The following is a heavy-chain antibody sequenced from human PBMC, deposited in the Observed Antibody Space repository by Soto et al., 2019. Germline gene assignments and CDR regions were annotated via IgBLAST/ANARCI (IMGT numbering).Heavy chain of an antibody. D-gene: IGHD3-22*01. CDR3: AKNAPDYYYDSSGYYYPFN. J-gene: IGHJ4*02. CDR1: GYSITAGGYY. Sequence: KPSETLSLTCFVSGYSITAGGYYWSWIRHHPGKGLEWIGYIYYSGSTYYNPSLKSRVTISVDTSKNQFSLKLSSVTAADTAVYYCAKNAPDYYYDSSGYYYPFNWGQGTLVTVSS. V-gene: IGHV4-30-4*01. CDR2: IYYSGST.